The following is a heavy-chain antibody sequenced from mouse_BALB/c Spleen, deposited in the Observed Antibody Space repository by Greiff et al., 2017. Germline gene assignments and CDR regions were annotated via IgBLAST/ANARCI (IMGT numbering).Heavy chain of an antibody. CDR3: ARDIHRRGMDY. V-gene: IGHV7-3*02. CDR1: GFTFTDYY. J-gene: IGHJ4*01. Sequence: DVQLVESGGGLVQPGGSLRLSCATSGFTFTDYYMSWVRQPPGKALEWLGFIRNKANGYTTEYSASVKGRFTISRDNSQSILYLQMNTLRAEDSATYYCARDIHRRGMDYWGQGTSVTVSS. CDR2: IRNKANGYTT.